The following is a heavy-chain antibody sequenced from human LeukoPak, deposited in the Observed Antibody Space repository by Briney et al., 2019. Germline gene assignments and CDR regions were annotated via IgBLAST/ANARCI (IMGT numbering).Heavy chain of an antibody. CDR1: GGSISSSSYY. Sequence: PSETLTLTCTVSGGSISSSSYYWGWIRQPPGKGLEWIGSIYYSGSTYYDPSLKSRVTISVDTSKNQFSLKLSSVTAAGTAVYYCARTVVNYFDYWGQGTLVTVSS. J-gene: IGHJ4*02. V-gene: IGHV4-39*01. CDR2: IYYSGST. CDR3: ARTVVNYFDY.